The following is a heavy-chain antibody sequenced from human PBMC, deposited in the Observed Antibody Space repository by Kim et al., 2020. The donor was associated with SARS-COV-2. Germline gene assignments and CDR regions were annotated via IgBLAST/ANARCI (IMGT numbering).Heavy chain of an antibody. V-gene: IGHV3-9*01. J-gene: IGHJ4*02. CDR3: AKAFSGYPGYVEY. D-gene: IGHD3-22*01. Sequence: YAEYVKGRSTISRDNAKNSLYLQMNSLRAEHTAFYYCAKAFSGYPGYVEYWGQGTLVTASS.